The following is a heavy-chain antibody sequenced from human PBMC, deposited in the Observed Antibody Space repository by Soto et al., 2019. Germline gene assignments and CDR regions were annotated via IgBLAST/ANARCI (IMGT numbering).Heavy chain of an antibody. J-gene: IGHJ4*02. CDR2: IIPIFGTA. D-gene: IGHD3-22*01. CDR1: GGTFSSYA. CDR3: ARRCGYYYDSSGPCCY. Sequence: QVQLVQSGAEVKKSGSSVKVSCKASGGTFSSYAISWVRQAPGQGLEWMGGIIPIFGTANYAQKFQGRVTITADESTSTAYMELSSLRSEDTAVYYCARRCGYYYDSSGPCCYWGQGTLVTVSS. V-gene: IGHV1-69*01.